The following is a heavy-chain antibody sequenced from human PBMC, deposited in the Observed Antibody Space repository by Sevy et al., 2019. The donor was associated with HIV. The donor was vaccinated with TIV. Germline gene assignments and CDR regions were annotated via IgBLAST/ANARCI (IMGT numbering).Heavy chain of an antibody. CDR1: GGSISSGGYY. V-gene: IGHV4-31*03. Sequence: SETLSLTCTVSGGSISSGGYYWSWIRQHPGKGLEWIGYIYHSGSTYYNPSLKSRVTISVDTSKNQFSLNLSSVTAADTAVYYCARAPYYYDSSGYSVPFDYWGQGTLVTVSS. J-gene: IGHJ4*02. CDR2: IYHSGST. CDR3: ARAPYYYDSSGYSVPFDY. D-gene: IGHD3-22*01.